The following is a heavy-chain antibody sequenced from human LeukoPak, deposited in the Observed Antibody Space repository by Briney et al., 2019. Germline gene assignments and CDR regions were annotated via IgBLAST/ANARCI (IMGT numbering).Heavy chain of an antibody. D-gene: IGHD3-10*01. V-gene: IGHV3-21*01. CDR3: ARSPSGAHDY. CDR1: GFTFSSYS. Sequence: PGGSLRLSCAASGFTFSSYSMNWVRQAPGKGLEWVSSISSSSSYIYYADSVKGRFTISRDNAKNSLYLQMNSLRAEDTAVYHCARSPSGAHDYWGQGTLVTVSS. CDR2: ISSSSSYI. J-gene: IGHJ4*02.